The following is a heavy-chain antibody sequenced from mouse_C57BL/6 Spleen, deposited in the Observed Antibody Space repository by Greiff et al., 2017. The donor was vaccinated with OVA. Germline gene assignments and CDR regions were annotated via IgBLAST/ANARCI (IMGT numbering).Heavy chain of an antibody. V-gene: IGHV14-2*01. CDR1: GFNIKDYY. D-gene: IGHD1-1*01. J-gene: IGHJ4*01. Sequence: VQLQQSGAELVKPGASVKLSCTASGFNIKDYYMHWVKQRTEQGLEWIGRIDPEDGETKYAPKFQGKATITADTSSNTAYLQLSSLTSEDSAVFSCARMTTVVATSAMDSWGPGTSVTVSS. CDR3: ARMTTVVATSAMDS. CDR2: IDPEDGET.